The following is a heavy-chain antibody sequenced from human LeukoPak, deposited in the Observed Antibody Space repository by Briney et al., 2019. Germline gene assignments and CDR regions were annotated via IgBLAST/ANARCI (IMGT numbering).Heavy chain of an antibody. J-gene: IGHJ6*03. V-gene: IGHV3-23*01. CDR1: GFTFSSYA. CDR2: IYGGGEGT. Sequence: GGSLRLSCAASGFTFSSYAMSWARQAPGKGLEWVSAIYGGGEGTYYADSVKGRFTVSRDNSKNTLYLQMDGLRAEDTVVYYCAKMAGMTRQVYYMDVWGKGATVTVSS. D-gene: IGHD1-1*01. CDR3: AKMAGMTRQVYYMDV.